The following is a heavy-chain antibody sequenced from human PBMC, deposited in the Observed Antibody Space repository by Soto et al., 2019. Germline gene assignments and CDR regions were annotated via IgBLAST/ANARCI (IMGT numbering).Heavy chain of an antibody. CDR2: INQGGIEK. CDR1: GFTFSSYW. CDR3: ARDYYGSGSHDY. D-gene: IGHD3-10*01. V-gene: IGHV3-7*03. Sequence: LRLSCAASGFTFSSYWMTWVRQAPGKGLEWVANINQGGIEKHYVDSMKGRFTISRDNAKNSLYLQMNSLRAEDTAMYYCARDYYGSGSHDYWGQGTLVTVSS. J-gene: IGHJ4*02.